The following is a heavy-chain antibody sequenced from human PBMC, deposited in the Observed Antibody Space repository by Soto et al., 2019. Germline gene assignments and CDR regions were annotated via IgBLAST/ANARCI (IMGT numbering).Heavy chain of an antibody. Sequence: GGSLRLSCAASGFTFSSYWMYWVHQAPGKGLVWVSRTNSDGSDTTYADSVKGRFTISRDNAKNTLYLQMNSLRAEDTAVYYCARDRGWSLFDYWGQGTLATVS. V-gene: IGHV3-74*01. D-gene: IGHD6-19*01. CDR1: GFTFSSYW. CDR3: ARDRGWSLFDY. CDR2: TNSDGSDT. J-gene: IGHJ4*02.